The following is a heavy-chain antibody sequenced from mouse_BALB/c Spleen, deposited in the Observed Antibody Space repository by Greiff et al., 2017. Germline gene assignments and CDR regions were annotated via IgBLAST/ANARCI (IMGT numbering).Heavy chain of an antibody. V-gene: IGHV1-66*01. CDR1: GYSFTSYY. Sequence: QVHVKQSGPELVKPGASVKISCKASGYSFTSYYIHWVKQRPGQGLEWIGWIFPGSGNTKYNEKFKGKATLTADTSSSTAYMQLSSLTSEDSAVYFCARYYRYDRGFDYWGQGTTLTVSS. J-gene: IGHJ2*01. CDR2: IFPGSGNT. D-gene: IGHD2-14*01. CDR3: ARYYRYDRGFDY.